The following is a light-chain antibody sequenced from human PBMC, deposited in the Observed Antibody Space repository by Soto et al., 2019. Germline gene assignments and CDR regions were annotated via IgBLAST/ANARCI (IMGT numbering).Light chain of an antibody. Sequence: EIVLTQSPATLSLSPGETATLSCRASQSVSNFLAWYQQKPGQAPRLLIYETDHRATGIPDRFSGSGSGTDFALTITSLEPEDFAIYYCQQFYYYPHTFGQGTKLEVK. CDR3: QQFYYYPHT. CDR2: ETD. CDR1: QSVSNF. J-gene: IGKJ2*01. V-gene: IGKV3-11*01.